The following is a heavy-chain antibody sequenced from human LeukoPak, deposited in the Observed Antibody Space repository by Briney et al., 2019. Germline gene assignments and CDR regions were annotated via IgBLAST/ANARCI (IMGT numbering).Heavy chain of an antibody. D-gene: IGHD4-17*01. J-gene: IGHJ4*02. V-gene: IGHV1-2*02. Sequence: ASVKISFKASGYTFTKNFLHWVRQAPGQGLAWMGWINPNDGGTLYAQKFQGRVTMTTDTSIATAYMEMSTLTSDDTAVYYCARDDYGDLQYFENWGQGTLVTVSS. CDR2: INPNDGGT. CDR3: ARDDYGDLQYFEN. CDR1: GYTFTKNF.